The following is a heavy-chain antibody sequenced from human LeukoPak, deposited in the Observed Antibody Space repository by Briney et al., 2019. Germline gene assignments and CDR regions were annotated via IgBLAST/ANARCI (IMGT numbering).Heavy chain of an antibody. CDR2: INPSGGST. V-gene: IGHV1-46*01. CDR3: ARIRDGYNDAYDI. Sequence: ASVKVSCKASGYTFTSYYMHWVRQAPGQGLEWMGIINPSGGSTSYAQNFQGRLTMTSDTSARTVYMELSSLRSEDTAVYYCARIRDGYNDAYDIWGQGTVVTVPS. D-gene: IGHD5-24*01. J-gene: IGHJ3*02. CDR1: GYTFTSYY.